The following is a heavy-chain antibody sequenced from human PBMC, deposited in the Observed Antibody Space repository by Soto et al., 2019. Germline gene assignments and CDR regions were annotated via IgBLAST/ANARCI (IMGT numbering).Heavy chain of an antibody. CDR2: VSGYNGNT. D-gene: IGHD6-19*01. CDR3: ARSLAVAPFDL. J-gene: IGHJ5*02. CDR1: GYPFTNFG. V-gene: IGHV1-18*04. Sequence: QVQLVQSGAEVKKPGASVKVSCKASGYPFTNFGITWLRHAPGQGLEWMGWVSGYNGNTRYEVNIQGRVTMTRDPSTSTAYMELSNLRSDDTAVYFCARSLAVAPFDLWGQGTLVTVSS.